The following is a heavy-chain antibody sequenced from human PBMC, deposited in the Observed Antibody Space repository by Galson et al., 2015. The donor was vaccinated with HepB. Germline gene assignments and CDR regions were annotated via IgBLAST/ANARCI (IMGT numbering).Heavy chain of an antibody. CDR2: IYPTDSDT. V-gene: IGHV5-51*03. D-gene: IGHD5-24*01. CDR1: GYNFNSHW. CDR3: ARNGGYNFTYFYYIDV. Sequence: QSGAEVKKPGESLKISCKGSGYNFNSHWIGWVRQMPGKGLEWMGIIYPTDSDTRYSPSFQGQVTMSVDKSTSTVYLQWSSLKASDTATYYCARNGGYNFTYFYYIDVWGKGTTVTVSS. J-gene: IGHJ6*03.